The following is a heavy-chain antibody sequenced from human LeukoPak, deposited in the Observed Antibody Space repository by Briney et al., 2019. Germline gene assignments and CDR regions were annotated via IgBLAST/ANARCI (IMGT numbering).Heavy chain of an antibody. CDR2: INHSGST. CDR1: GGSFSGYY. V-gene: IGHV4-34*01. J-gene: IGHJ2*01. CDR3: ARRRPEWYFDL. Sequence: SETLSLTCAVYGGSFSGYYWSWIRQPPGKGLEWIGEINHSGSTNYNPSLKSRVTISVDTSKNQFSLKLSSVTAADTAVYYCARRRPEWYFDLWGRGTLVTVSS.